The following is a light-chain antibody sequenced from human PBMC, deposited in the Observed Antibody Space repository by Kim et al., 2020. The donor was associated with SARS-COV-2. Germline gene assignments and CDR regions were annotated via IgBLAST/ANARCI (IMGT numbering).Light chain of an antibody. Sequence: SYELTQPPSVSVSPGQTASITCSGDKLGDKYACWYQQKPGQSPVLVIYQDSKRPSGILERFSGSNSGNTATLTISGTQAMDEADYYCQAWDSSTEVFGTG. CDR2: QDS. V-gene: IGLV3-1*01. CDR1: KLGDKY. CDR3: QAWDSSTEV. J-gene: IGLJ1*01.